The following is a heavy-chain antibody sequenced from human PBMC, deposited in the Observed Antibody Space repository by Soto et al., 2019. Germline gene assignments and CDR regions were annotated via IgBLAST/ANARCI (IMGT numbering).Heavy chain of an antibody. Sequence: QVQLVQSGAEVKKPGSSVKVSCKTSGVSFNNNGIGWVRQAPGHGLEWMGGVSPLFSTSNYARKFQGRISITTDASTGTVNMELSSLTSEDKAQYYCSRVLDYGSGSYSPYGRDVWGQGTTVTVSS. J-gene: IGHJ6*02. V-gene: IGHV1-69*01. CDR3: SRVLDYGSGSYSPYGRDV. D-gene: IGHD3-10*01. CDR2: VSPLFSTS. CDR1: GVSFNNNG.